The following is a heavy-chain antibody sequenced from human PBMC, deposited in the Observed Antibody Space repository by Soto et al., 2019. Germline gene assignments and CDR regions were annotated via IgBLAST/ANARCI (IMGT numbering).Heavy chain of an antibody. CDR2: ISSSSSTI. CDR3: ARDGYGVTDY. Sequence: APGKGLEWVSYISSSSSTIYYAGSVTGRFTISRDKVKNSLYLQMNSLRDEDTAVYYCARDGYGVTDYWGLGTL. D-gene: IGHD2-2*03. J-gene: IGHJ4*02. V-gene: IGHV3-48*02.